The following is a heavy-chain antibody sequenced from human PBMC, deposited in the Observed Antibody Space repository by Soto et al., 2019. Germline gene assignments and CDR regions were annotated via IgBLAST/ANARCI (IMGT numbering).Heavy chain of an antibody. J-gene: IGHJ4*02. CDR1: GGSISSGGYS. CDR3: ARGMTTVTTLDY. CDR2: IYHSGST. D-gene: IGHD4-4*01. V-gene: IGHV4-30-2*01. Sequence: QLQLQESGSGRVKPSQTLSLTCAVSGGSISSGGYSWSWIRQPPGKGLEWIGYIYHSGSTYYNPSLKSRITISIDRSKNQLSLKLSSVTAADTAVYYCARGMTTVTTLDYWGQGTLVTVSS.